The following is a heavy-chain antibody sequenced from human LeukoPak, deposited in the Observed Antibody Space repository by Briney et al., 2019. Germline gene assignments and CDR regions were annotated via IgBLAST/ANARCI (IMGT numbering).Heavy chain of an antibody. J-gene: IGHJ5*02. V-gene: IGHV4-34*01. CDR3: AREPRVYYDFWSGYYTEDWFDP. CDR1: GGSFRGYY. D-gene: IGHD3-3*01. Sequence: SSGTLSLTCAVYGGSFRGYYWSWIRQPPGKGLEWIGEINHSGSTNYNRSLKSRVTISVDTSKNQFSLKLSSVTAADTAVYYCAREPRVYYDFWSGYYTEDWFDPWGQGTLVTVSS. CDR2: INHSGST.